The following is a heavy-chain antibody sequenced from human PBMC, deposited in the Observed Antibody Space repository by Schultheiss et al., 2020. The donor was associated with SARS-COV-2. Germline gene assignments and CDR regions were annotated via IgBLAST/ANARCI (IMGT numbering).Heavy chain of an antibody. J-gene: IGHJ4*02. CDR2: ISSTSNYI. CDR1: GFTFGDYA. D-gene: IGHD3-22*01. Sequence: GESLKISCTASGFTFGDYAMSWVRQAPGKGLEWVSSISSTSNYIYYAESVKGRFTISRDDSKNTLYLQMNSLKTEDTAVYYCTTDLALGGYYLHCHWGQGTLVTVSS. CDR3: TTDLALGGYYLHCH. V-gene: IGHV3-21*03.